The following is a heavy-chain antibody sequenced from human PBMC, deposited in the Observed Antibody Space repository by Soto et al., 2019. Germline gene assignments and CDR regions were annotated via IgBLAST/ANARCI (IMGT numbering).Heavy chain of an antibody. CDR1: GFTFSSYA. D-gene: IGHD2-15*01. J-gene: IGHJ6*02. CDR3: AKVEGYCSGGSCYLRDYYYGMDV. Sequence: GGSLRLSCAASGFTFSSYAMSWVRQAPGKGLEWVSAISGSGGSTYYADSVKGRFTISRDNSKNTLYLQMNSLRAEDTAVYYCAKVEGYCSGGSCYLRDYYYGMDVGGQGTTVTVSS. CDR2: ISGSGGST. V-gene: IGHV3-23*01.